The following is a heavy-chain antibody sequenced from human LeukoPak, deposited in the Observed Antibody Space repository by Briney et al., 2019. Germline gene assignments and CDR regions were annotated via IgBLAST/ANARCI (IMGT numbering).Heavy chain of an antibody. J-gene: IGHJ4*02. Sequence: PGGSLRLSCAASGFTFSSYWMSWVRQAPGKGLEWGANIKQDGSEKNYVDSVKGRFTISRDNAKNSLDLQMNSLRAEDTAVYYCARAGGYASSWAYWGQGTLVTVSS. CDR1: GFTFSSYW. CDR3: ARAGGYASSWAY. CDR2: IKQDGSEK. D-gene: IGHD5-12*01. V-gene: IGHV3-7*01.